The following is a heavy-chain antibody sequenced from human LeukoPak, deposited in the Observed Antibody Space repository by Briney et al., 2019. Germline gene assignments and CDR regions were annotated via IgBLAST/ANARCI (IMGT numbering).Heavy chain of an antibody. V-gene: IGHV1-18*01. Sequence: GASVKVSCKASGYTFTSYGISWVRQAPGQGLEWMGWISAYNGNTNYAQKLQGRVTMTTDTSTSTAYMELRSLRSDDTAVYYCARVGPLTYYDFWSGYYSEGDWFDPWGQGTLVTVSS. CDR2: ISAYNGNT. CDR1: GYTFTSYG. CDR3: ARVGPLTYYDFWSGYYSEGDWFDP. J-gene: IGHJ5*02. D-gene: IGHD3-3*01.